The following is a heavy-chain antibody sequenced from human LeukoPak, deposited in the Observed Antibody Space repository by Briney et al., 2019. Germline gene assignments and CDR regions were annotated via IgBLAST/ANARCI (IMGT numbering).Heavy chain of an antibody. Sequence: PSETLSLTCNVSGGSISSGNYYWSWIRQPPGKGLEWIGYIYYSGSTNYNPSLKSRVTISVDTSKNQFSLKLSSVTAADTAVYYCARGVKGNWFDPWGQGTLVTVSS. CDR2: IYYSGST. J-gene: IGHJ5*02. CDR1: GGSISSGNYY. CDR3: ARGVKGNWFDP. V-gene: IGHV4-61*01.